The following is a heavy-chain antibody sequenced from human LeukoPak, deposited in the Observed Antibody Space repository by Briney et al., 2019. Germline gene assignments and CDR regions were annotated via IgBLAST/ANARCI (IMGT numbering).Heavy chain of an antibody. CDR1: GFTFSSYW. Sequence: EGSLRLSCAASGFTFSSYWMSWVRQAPGKGLEWVANIKQDGSEKYYVDSVKGRFTISRDNAKNSLYLQMNSLRAEDTAVYYCAKQPDKGYSYGYWGYFDYWGQGTLVTVSS. D-gene: IGHD5-18*01. CDR2: IKQDGSEK. J-gene: IGHJ4*02. V-gene: IGHV3-7*01. CDR3: AKQPDKGYSYGYWGYFDY.